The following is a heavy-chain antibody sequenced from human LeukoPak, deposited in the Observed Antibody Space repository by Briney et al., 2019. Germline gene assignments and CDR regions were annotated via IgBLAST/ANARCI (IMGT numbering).Heavy chain of an antibody. CDR3: ARASGQDAFDI. CDR1: GFTFSSYS. CDR2: ISSSSSYI. V-gene: IGHV3-21*01. D-gene: IGHD6-19*01. Sequence: GGSLRLSCAASGFTFSSYSMNWVRQAPGKGLEWVSSISSSSSYIYYADSVKGRFTVSRDGAKNSLYLQMNSLRAEDTAVYYCARASGQDAFDIWGQGTMVTVSS. J-gene: IGHJ3*02.